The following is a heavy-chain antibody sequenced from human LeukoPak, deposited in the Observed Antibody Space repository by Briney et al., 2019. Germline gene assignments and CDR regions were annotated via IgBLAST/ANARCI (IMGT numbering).Heavy chain of an antibody. CDR1: GGSISSSSYY. Sequence: SQTLSLTCTVSGGSISSSSYYWGWIRQPPGKGLEWIGSIYYSGSTYYNPSLKSRVTISVDTSKNQFSLKLSSVTAADTAVYYCARRTTVGYNYDFWSGYYFDYWGQGTLVTVSS. CDR3: ARRTTVGYNYDFWSGYYFDY. CDR2: IYYSGST. D-gene: IGHD3-3*01. V-gene: IGHV4-39*01. J-gene: IGHJ4*02.